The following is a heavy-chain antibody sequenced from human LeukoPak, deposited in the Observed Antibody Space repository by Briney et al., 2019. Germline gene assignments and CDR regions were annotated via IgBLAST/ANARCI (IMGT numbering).Heavy chain of an antibody. CDR2: VTSRGVGT. J-gene: IGHJ4*01. CDR3: GSDPNGDYVGALGY. V-gene: IGHV3-23*01. D-gene: IGHD4-17*01. Sequence: GGSLRFSRTDSGFTFGSYALAWVRQAPGKGLEWVAAVTSRGVGTHYADSVKGRFTISRDNSRNTIYLQMNSLRAEDTAIYYCGSDPNGDYVGALGYWGRGTLVTASS. CDR1: GFTFGSYA.